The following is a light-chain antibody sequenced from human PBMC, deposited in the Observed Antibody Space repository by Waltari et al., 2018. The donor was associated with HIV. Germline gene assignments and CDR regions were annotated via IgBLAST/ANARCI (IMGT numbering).Light chain of an antibody. J-gene: IGLJ3*02. V-gene: IGLV8-61*01. CDR2: STN. CDR3: SLYMGGGIWV. CDR1: SGPVPAGYC. Sequence: QTVVTQEPSSPVSPEGKVTPTCGLSSGPVPAGYCPSWYQQTPGQAPRTPIYSTNTRSSGVPDRFSGSILGNKAALPITGAQADDESVYYCSLYMGGGIWVFGGGTKLTVL.